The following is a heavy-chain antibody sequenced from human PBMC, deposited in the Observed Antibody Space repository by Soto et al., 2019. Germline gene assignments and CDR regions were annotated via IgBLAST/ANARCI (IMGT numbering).Heavy chain of an antibody. Sequence: GGSLRLSCAASGFTFSDSYMNWIRQAPGKGLEWVSYINRGGSTIYYADSVKGRFTSSRDNAKTSLYLQMNSLRVEDTAVYYCARGLWSGKFHWFDPWGQGTLVTVSS. CDR3: ARGLWSGKFHWFDP. D-gene: IGHD3-10*01. J-gene: IGHJ5*02. V-gene: IGHV3-11*01. CDR2: INRGGSTI. CDR1: GFTFSDSY.